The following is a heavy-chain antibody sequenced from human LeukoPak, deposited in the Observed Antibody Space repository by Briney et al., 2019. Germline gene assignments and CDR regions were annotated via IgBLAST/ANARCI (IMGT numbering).Heavy chain of an antibody. CDR3: ARGLSSGYYPELFDY. J-gene: IGHJ4*02. Sequence: PGGSLRLSCAASGFTFSRYWMHWVRQAPGKGLVWVSRINSDGSSTTYADSVKGRFTISRDNAKNTLYLQMNNLRAEDTAVYYCARGLSSGYYPELFDYWGQGTLVTVSS. CDR2: INSDGSST. CDR1: GFTFSRYW. V-gene: IGHV3-74*01. D-gene: IGHD3-22*01.